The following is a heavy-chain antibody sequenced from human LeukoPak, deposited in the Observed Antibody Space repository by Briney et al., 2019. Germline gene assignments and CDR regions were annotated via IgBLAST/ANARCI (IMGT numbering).Heavy chain of an antibody. V-gene: IGHV3-30-3*01. CDR2: ISYDGSNK. Sequence: SGGSLRLSCAASGFTFSSYAMHWVRQAPGKGLEWVAVISYDGSNKYYADSVRGRFTISRDNSKSTVYLQMNSLRAEDTAIYYCTRELPSGLRAFDVWGQGTMVTVSS. D-gene: IGHD3-16*01. CDR1: GFTFSSYA. CDR3: TRELPSGLRAFDV. J-gene: IGHJ3*01.